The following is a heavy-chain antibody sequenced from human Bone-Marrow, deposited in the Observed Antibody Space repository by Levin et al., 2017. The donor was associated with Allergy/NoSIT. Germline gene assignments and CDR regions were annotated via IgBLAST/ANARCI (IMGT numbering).Heavy chain of an antibody. CDR3: AKDGPYSSSYPFDY. CDR1: GFTFSSYA. D-gene: IGHD6-6*01. V-gene: IGHV3-23*01. CDR2: ISGSGGST. J-gene: IGHJ4*02. Sequence: GESLKISCAASGFTFSSYAMSWVRQAPGKGLEWVSAISGSGGSTYYADSVKGRFTISRDNSKNTLYLQMNSLRAEDTAVYYCAKDGPYSSSYPFDYWGQGTLVTVSS.